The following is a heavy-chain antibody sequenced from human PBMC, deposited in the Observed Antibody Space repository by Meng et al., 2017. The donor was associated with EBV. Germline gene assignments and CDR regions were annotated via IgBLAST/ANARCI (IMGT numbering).Heavy chain of an antibody. CDR1: GFTVTRDD. CDR3: ARDLDELGRDY. Sequence: ASGGGWSPAAESRRLACVASGFTVTRDDVKWVRREPGEGVGWDSVLHRSRTTYYPDYVNDRFTVSGEASNITGYQQLKSVRAEDTAVYYCARDLDELGRDYWGQGTLVTVFS. V-gene: IGHV3-53*01. J-gene: IGHJ4*02. D-gene: IGHD7-27*01. CDR2: LHRSRTT.